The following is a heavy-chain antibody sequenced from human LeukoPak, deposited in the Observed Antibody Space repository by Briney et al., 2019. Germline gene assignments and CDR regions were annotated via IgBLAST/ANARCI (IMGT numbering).Heavy chain of an antibody. CDR3: AAGPLGHISRGLDS. J-gene: IGHJ4*02. D-gene: IGHD3-10*01. Sequence: PSETLSLTCSVSDDSISSYFWTWIRQPAGKGLEWVGRFFTGGSATYNPSLKSRVTMSVDTSRNQLSLKLTSVTVADTAVYFCAAGPLGHISRGLDSWGQGTLVTVSS. CDR2: FFTGGSA. CDR1: DDSISSYF. V-gene: IGHV4-4*07.